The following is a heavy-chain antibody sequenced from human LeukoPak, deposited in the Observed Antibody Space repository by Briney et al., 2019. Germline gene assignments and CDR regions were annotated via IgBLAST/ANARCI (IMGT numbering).Heavy chain of an antibody. Sequence: GGSLRLSCAASGFTFSNYWMSWVRQAPGKGLEWVANIKQDRSEKFYVDPVKGRLTISRDNAKNSLYLQMNSLRVEDTAVYYCARVQGSSGPGIFEYWGQGTLVTVSS. CDR3: ARVQGSSGPGIFEY. V-gene: IGHV3-7*01. CDR1: GFTFSNYW. CDR2: IKQDRSEK. J-gene: IGHJ4*02. D-gene: IGHD6-19*01.